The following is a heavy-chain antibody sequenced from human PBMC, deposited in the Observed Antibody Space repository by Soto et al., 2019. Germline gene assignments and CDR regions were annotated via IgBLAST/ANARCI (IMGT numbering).Heavy chain of an antibody. D-gene: IGHD3-16*01. J-gene: IGHJ4*02. Sequence: GGSLRLSCAASGFTFSSYAMSWVRQAPGKGLEWVSAISGSGGSTYYADSVKGRFTISRDNSKNTLYLQMNSLRAEDTAVYYCAKDGGLGGKEEYYFDYWGQGTLVTVSS. CDR1: GFTFSSYA. CDR2: ISGSGGST. V-gene: IGHV3-23*01. CDR3: AKDGGLGGKEEYYFDY.